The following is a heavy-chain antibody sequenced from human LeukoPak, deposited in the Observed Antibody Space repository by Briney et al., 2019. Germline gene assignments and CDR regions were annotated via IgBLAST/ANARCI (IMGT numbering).Heavy chain of an antibody. CDR2: ISYDGSNK. CDR3: AKGSGWYVS. Sequence: GGSLRLSCAASGFTFSSYGMHWVRQAPGKGLEWVAVISYDGSNKYYADSVKGRFTISRDNSKNTLYPQMNSLRAEDTAVYYCAKGSGWYVSWGQGTLVTVSS. CDR1: GFTFSSYG. V-gene: IGHV3-30*18. J-gene: IGHJ5*02. D-gene: IGHD6-19*01.